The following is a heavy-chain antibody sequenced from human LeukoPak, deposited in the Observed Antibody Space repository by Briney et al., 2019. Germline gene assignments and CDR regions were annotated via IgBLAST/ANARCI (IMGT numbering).Heavy chain of an antibody. CDR2: INPSGGST. V-gene: IGHV1-46*01. CDR1: GYTFTSYY. CDR3: ARASLWFGELFWFDP. J-gene: IGHJ5*02. Sequence: ASVKVSCKASGYTFTSYYMHWVRQAPGQGLEWMGIINPSGGSTSYAQKFQGRVTMTRDTSASTAYMELSSLRSEDTAVYYCARASLWFGELFWFDPWGQGTLVTVSS. D-gene: IGHD3-10*01.